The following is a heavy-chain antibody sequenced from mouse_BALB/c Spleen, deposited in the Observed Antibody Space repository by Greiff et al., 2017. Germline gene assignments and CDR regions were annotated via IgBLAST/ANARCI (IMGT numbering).Heavy chain of an antibody. J-gene: IGHJ3*01. V-gene: IGHV1-15*01. Sequence: VQLQQSGAELVRPGASVTLSCTASGFTFTDYEMYWVKQTPVHGLEWIGAIDPETGDTAYNQKFKGKATLTADKSSSTAYMELRSLTSEDSAVYYCTRDAARAAWFAYWGQGTLVTVSA. CDR2: IDPETGDT. CDR1: GFTFTDYE. D-gene: IGHD3-1*01. CDR3: TRDAARAAWFAY.